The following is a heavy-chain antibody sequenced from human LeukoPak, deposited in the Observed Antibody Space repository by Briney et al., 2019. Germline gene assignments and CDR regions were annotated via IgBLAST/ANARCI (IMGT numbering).Heavy chain of an antibody. D-gene: IGHD6-19*01. CDR2: INYSGST. CDR3: ARATDSNGWLFDY. Sequence: SETLCLTCTVSGGSISSYYWSWSRQPPGKGLEWIGYINYSGSTNYNPSLKSRVTISVDTSRNQFSLKLTSVTAADTAVCYCARATDSNGWLFDYWGQGTLVTVSS. CDR1: GGSISSYY. V-gene: IGHV4-59*01. J-gene: IGHJ4*02.